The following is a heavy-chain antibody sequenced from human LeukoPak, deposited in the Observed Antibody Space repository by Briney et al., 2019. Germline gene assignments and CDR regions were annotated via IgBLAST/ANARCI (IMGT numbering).Heavy chain of an antibody. J-gene: IGHJ4*02. CDR2: IYYSGST. CDR1: GGSIRSYY. V-gene: IGHV4-59*01. Sequence: SETLSLTCTVSGGSIRSYYWSWIRQPPGKGLEWIGYIYYSGSTNYNPSLKSRVSISVDTSKNQFSLKLSSVTAADTAVYYCARTGSTVTMLYPFDHRGQGTLVTVSS. CDR3: ARTGSTVTMLYPFDH. D-gene: IGHD4-17*01.